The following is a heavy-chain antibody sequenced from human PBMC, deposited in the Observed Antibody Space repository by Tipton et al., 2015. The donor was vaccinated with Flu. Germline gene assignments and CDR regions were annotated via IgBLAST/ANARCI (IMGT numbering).Heavy chain of an antibody. CDR2: IIAIFGTV. CDR3: ARGPSYYFSYMDV. V-gene: IGHV1-69*01. Sequence: QLVQSGAEVKKPGSSVKVSCKASGGIFRSHAISWVRQAPGQGLEWMGGIIAIFGTVNYGQKFQGRVTITADESTSTVYMELSNLRSEDTAVYYCARGPSYYFSYMDVWGKGTTVTVSS. J-gene: IGHJ6*03. CDR1: GGIFRSHA.